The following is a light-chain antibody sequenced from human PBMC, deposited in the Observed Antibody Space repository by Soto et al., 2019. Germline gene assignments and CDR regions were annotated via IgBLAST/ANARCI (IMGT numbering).Light chain of an antibody. CDR1: RSVNSGY. Sequence: EIVLTQSPGTLSLSPGETVTLSCRASRSVNSGYLVWYQQKPGQAPRLLIYGASNRATGIPDRFSGSGSGTDFTLTISRLEPEDFAVYYCQQYGTSPLWTFGQGTKVDIK. J-gene: IGKJ1*01. V-gene: IGKV3-20*01. CDR3: QQYGTSPLWT. CDR2: GAS.